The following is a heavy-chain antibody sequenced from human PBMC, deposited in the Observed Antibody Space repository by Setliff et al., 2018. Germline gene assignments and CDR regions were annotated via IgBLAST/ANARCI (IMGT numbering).Heavy chain of an antibody. CDR2: VYSSGSP. V-gene: IGHV4-39*01. J-gene: IGHJ4*02. D-gene: IGHD3-3*01. Sequence: PSETLSLTCNVSGASISGSAYYWGWIRQPPGKGLEWIGSVYSSGSPYYNPSLKSRVTISMDTSKNQFSLKLSSVTAADTAVYYCARRYNFWSGYLDYWGQGTLVTVSS. CDR3: ARRYNFWSGYLDY. CDR1: GASISGSAYY.